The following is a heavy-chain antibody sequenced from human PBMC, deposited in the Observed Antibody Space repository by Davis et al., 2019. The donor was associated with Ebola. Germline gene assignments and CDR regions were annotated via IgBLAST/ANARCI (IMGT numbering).Heavy chain of an antibody. Sequence: ASVKVSCKASGYTFTSYGISWVRQAPGQGLEWMGWISAYNGNTNYAQKLQGRVTMTTDTSTSTAYMELRSLRSDDTAVYYCARDGGGATVTTRGLLNYWGQGTLVTVSS. D-gene: IGHD4-17*01. CDR2: ISAYNGNT. CDR1: GYTFTSYG. CDR3: ARDGGGATVTTRGLLNY. V-gene: IGHV1-18*01. J-gene: IGHJ4*02.